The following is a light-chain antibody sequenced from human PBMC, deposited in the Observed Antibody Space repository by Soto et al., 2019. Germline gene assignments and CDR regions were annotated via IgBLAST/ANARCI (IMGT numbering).Light chain of an antibody. CDR1: SSDVGGYNY. CDR3: SPSTSLSPRV. CDR2: EVS. V-gene: IGLV2-14*01. Sequence: QSALTQPASVSGSPGQSITISCTGTSSDVGGYNYVSWYQQHPGVAPKLIIYEVSNRPSGVSNRFSGSKFGNTASLTISGLQADDEAGFYCSPSTSLSPRVFGGGTNVTVL. J-gene: IGLJ3*02.